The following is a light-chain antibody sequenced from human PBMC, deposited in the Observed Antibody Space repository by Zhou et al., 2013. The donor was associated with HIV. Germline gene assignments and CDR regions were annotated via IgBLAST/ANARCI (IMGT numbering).Light chain of an antibody. Sequence: DIQMTQSASSLSASVGDRVIINCQASEDIRNISWFQQRPGKAPSLLIYDASNLQPEVPPRFSGSGSGTHFTLTINGLQPEDIGTYFCLQFQRLPLSFGGGTKVQMK. J-gene: IGKJ4*01. V-gene: IGKV1-33*01. CDR2: DAS. CDR3: LQFQRLPLS. CDR1: EDIRN.